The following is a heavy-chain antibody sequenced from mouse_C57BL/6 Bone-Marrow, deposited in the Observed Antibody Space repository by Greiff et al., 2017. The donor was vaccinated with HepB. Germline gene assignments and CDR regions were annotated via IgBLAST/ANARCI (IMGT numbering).Heavy chain of an antibody. V-gene: IGHV1-26*01. CDR1: GYTFTDYY. D-gene: IGHD1-1*01. J-gene: IGHJ2*01. CDR2: INPNNGGT. CDR3: ARRRPNYYGSSYVDY. Sequence: VQLQQSGPELVKPGASVKISCKASGYTFTDYYMNWVKQSHGKSLEWIGDINPNNGGTSYNQKFKGKATLTVDKSSSTAYMELRSLTSEDSAVYYCARRRPNYYGSSYVDYWGQGTTLTVSS.